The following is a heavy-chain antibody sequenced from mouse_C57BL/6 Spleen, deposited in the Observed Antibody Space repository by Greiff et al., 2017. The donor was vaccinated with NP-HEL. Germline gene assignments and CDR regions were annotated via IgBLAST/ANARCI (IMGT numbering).Heavy chain of an antibody. CDR2: INPGSGGT. CDR1: GYAFTNYL. V-gene: IGHV1-54*01. Sequence: QVQLQQSGAELVRPGTSVKVSCKASGYAFTNYLIEWVKQRPGQGLEWIGVINPGSGGTIYNEKFKGKATLTADKSSSTAYMKLSSLTSEDSAGYFCARQLGPYYYAMDYWGQGTSVTVSS. D-gene: IGHD4-1*02. CDR3: ARQLGPYYYAMDY. J-gene: IGHJ4*01.